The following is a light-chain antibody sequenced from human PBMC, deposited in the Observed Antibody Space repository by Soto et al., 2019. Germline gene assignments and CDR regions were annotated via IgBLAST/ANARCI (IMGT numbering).Light chain of an antibody. CDR1: QSVLFSSDNKNY. V-gene: IGKV4-1*01. Sequence: DIVMTQSPDSLAVSLGERATINCKSSQSVLFSSDNKNYLAWYQQKPGQPPKLLIYWASIRESGVPDRFSGSGSDTDFTLTISSLQAEDVAVYYCHQYYSSPYTFGQGTKLEIK. CDR3: HQYYSSPYT. J-gene: IGKJ2*01. CDR2: WAS.